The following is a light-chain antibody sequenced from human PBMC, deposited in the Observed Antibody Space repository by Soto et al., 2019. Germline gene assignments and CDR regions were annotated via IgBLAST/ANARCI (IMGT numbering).Light chain of an antibody. Sequence: DIQMTQSPSSLSASVGDRVTITCQASHDISNYLNWYQVKPGKAPKLLIYDSFNLEKGVPSRFGGSESVTDFTFTISSLQPEDIATYYCQQYRTLPTFGPGTKVDIK. V-gene: IGKV1-33*01. CDR3: QQYRTLPT. CDR2: DSF. J-gene: IGKJ3*01. CDR1: HDISNY.